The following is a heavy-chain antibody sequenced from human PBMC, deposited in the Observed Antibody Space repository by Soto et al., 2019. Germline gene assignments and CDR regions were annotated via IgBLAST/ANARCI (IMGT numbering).Heavy chain of an antibody. D-gene: IGHD6-19*01. CDR3: ASGVGRLGGSSGWPDYALDV. Sequence: QVQLVQSGAAVRKPGSSVKVSCKASGGTFTKYAITWVRQAPRQGREWMGGIVPLPGTTNYAQKFRGRVTISADESTSTAYLELSSLRSEDTAVYYCASGVGRLGGSSGWPDYALDVWGQGTMVIVSS. V-gene: IGHV1-69*01. CDR2: IVPLPGTT. J-gene: IGHJ3*01. CDR1: GGTFTKYA.